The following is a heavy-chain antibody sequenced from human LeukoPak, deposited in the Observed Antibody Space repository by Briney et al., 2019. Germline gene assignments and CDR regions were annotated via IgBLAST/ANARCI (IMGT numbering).Heavy chain of an antibody. CDR2: INPNSGGT. D-gene: IGHD3-10*01. V-gene: IGHV1-2*06. J-gene: IGHJ4*02. CDR3: AREESVWGVGDY. CDR1: GYTFTGYY. Sequence: ASVKVSCKASGYTFTGYYMHWVRQAPGQGLEWMGRINPNSGGTNYAQKFQGRVTMTRDTSISTAYMELSRLRSDDTAVYYCAREESVWGVGDYWGQGTLVTVSS.